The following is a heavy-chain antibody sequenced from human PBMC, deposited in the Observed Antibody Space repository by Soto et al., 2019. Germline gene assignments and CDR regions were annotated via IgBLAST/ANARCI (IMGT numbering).Heavy chain of an antibody. V-gene: IGHV1-24*01. Sequence: ASVKVSCKVSGYTLTELSMHWVRQAPGKGLEWMGGFDPEDGETIYAQKFQGRVTITEDTSTDTAYMELSSLRSEDTAFYYCETGSWWLIKKDVFDIWGKGKMVTVSS. J-gene: IGHJ3*02. D-gene: IGHD2-15*01. CDR1: GYTLTELS. CDR2: FDPEDGET. CDR3: ETGSWWLIKKDVFDI.